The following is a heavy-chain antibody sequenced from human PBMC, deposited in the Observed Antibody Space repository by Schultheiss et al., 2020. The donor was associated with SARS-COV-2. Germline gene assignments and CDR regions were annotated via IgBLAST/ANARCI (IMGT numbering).Heavy chain of an antibody. D-gene: IGHD3-22*01. CDR3: ASRRDSSGFGFDY. V-gene: IGHV4-39*07. Sequence: SETLSLTCTVSGGSISSSSYYWGWIRQSPGKGLEWIGSFFYSGTTYYNPSLKSRVTISADTSKNQFSLKVTSVTAADTAVYYCASRRDSSGFGFDYWGQGTLVTVSS. CDR1: GGSISSSSYY. J-gene: IGHJ4*02. CDR2: FFYSGTT.